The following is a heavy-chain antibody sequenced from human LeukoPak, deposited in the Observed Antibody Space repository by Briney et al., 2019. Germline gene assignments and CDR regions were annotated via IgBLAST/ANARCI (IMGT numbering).Heavy chain of an antibody. CDR1: GYTFTSYY. V-gene: IGHV1-46*01. J-gene: IGHJ6*02. Sequence: ASVKVSCKASGYTFTSYYMHWVRQAPGQGLEWMGIINPSGGSTSYAQKFQGRVAMTRDTSTRTVYMELSSLRSEDTAVYYCARDTVTPEAPQLYGMDVWGQGTTVTVSS. CDR2: INPSGGST. D-gene: IGHD4-17*01. CDR3: ARDTVTPEAPQLYGMDV.